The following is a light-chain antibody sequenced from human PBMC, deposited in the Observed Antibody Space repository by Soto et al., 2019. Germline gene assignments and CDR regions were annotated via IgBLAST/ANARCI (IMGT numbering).Light chain of an antibody. CDR2: GAS. Sequence: EIVLTQSPGTLSLSPGERATLSCGASQSVTSNYLAWYQQKPGQAPRLLIFGASIRVKGIPDRFIGSGSGTDFTITFSRLEPEYLAVDYCQHYVTSLTTFGQGTRVEV. J-gene: IGKJ1*01. CDR1: QSVTSNY. CDR3: QHYVTSLTT. V-gene: IGKV3-20*01.